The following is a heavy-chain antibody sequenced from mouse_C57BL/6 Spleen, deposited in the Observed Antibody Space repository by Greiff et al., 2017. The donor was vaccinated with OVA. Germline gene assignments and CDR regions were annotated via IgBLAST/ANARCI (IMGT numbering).Heavy chain of an antibody. CDR3: ARTYGNLYWYFDV. J-gene: IGHJ1*03. V-gene: IGHV1-66*01. D-gene: IGHD2-1*01. CDR1: GYSFTSYS. CDR2: IYPGRGNT. Sequence: VQLQQSGPELVKPGASVKISCKASGYSFTSYSIHWVKQRPGQGLEWIGWIYPGRGNTKYNEKFKGKATLTADTSSSTAYMQLSSLTSEDSAVYCCARTYGNLYWYFDVWGTGTTVTVSS.